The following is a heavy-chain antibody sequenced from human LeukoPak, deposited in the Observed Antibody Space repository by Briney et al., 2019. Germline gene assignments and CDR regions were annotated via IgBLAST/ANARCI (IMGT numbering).Heavy chain of an antibody. CDR3: ARGRYCSGGSCYGDWFDP. CDR2: MNPNSGNT. D-gene: IGHD2-15*01. J-gene: IGHJ5*02. V-gene: IGHV1-8*01. CDR1: GYTFTSYD. Sequence: ASVKVSCKASGYTFTSYDINWVRQATGQGREWMGWMNPNSGNTGYAQKFQGRVTMTRNTSISTAYMELSSLRSEDTAVYYCARGRYCSGGSCYGDWFDPWGQGTLVTVSS.